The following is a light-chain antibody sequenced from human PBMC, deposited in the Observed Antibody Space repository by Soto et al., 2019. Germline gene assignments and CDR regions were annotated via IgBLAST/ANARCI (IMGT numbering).Light chain of an antibody. J-gene: IGKJ4*01. Sequence: EIVLTQSPGTLSLSPGERATLSCRASQSVSSSYLTWYQQKPGQAPRLLIYAASSRATDIPDRFSGSGSGTDFTLTISRLEPEDSAVYYCQQYGSSFGGGTKVEIK. CDR3: QQYGSS. CDR2: AAS. CDR1: QSVSSSY. V-gene: IGKV3-20*01.